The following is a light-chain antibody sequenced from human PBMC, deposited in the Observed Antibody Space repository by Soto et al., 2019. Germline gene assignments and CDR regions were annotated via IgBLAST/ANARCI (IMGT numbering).Light chain of an antibody. CDR2: GAS. Sequence: EIVLTQSPGTLSLSPGERATLSCRASQSVSSSYLAWYQQKPGQAPRLLIYGASSRATGTQDRFSGSGSGTDFALTISRLEPEDFAVYYCQQYGSSSYTFGQGTKLEIK. CDR1: QSVSSSY. CDR3: QQYGSSSYT. V-gene: IGKV3-20*01. J-gene: IGKJ2*01.